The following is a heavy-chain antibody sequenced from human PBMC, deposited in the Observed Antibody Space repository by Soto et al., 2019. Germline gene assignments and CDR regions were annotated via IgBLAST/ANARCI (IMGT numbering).Heavy chain of an antibody. CDR1: GYTFTGYY. CDR3: ARVRVTMVRGVNWFDP. Sequence: ASVKVSCKASGYTFTGYYMHWVRQAPGQGLEWMGWINPNSGGTNYAQKFQGWVTMTRDTSISTAYMELSRLRSDDTAVYYCARVRVTMVRGVNWFDPWGQGTLVTVSS. V-gene: IGHV1-2*04. CDR2: INPNSGGT. D-gene: IGHD3-10*01. J-gene: IGHJ5*02.